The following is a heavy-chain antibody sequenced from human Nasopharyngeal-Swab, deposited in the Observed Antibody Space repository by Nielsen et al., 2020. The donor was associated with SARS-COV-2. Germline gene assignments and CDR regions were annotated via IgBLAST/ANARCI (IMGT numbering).Heavy chain of an antibody. CDR2: IYPGDSDT. Sequence: GESLKISCEGSGYSFTSYWIGWVRQMPGKGLEWMGIIYPGDSDTRYSPSFQGQVTISADKSISTAYLQLSSLKASDTAMYYCAVTTNANYYYYYGMDVWGQGTTVTVSS. CDR1: GYSFTSYW. J-gene: IGHJ6*02. D-gene: IGHD4-17*01. V-gene: IGHV5-51*01. CDR3: AVTTNANYYYYYGMDV.